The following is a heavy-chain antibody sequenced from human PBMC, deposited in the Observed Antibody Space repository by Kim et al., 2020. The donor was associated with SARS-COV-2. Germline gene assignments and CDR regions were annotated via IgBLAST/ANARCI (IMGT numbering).Heavy chain of an antibody. Sequence: SETLSLTCAVYGGSFSGYYLSWIRQPPEKRLVWIVEINHNVRTNYNPSLKSRVAISVDTSKNQFSLRLSSVTAADTAVYYGARRLSNTAGRGGHYCDLWG. CDR1: GGSFSGYY. CDR2: INHNVRT. CDR3: ARRLSNTAGRGGHYCDL. V-gene: IGHV4-34*01. D-gene: IGHD3-10*01. J-gene: IGHJ2*01.